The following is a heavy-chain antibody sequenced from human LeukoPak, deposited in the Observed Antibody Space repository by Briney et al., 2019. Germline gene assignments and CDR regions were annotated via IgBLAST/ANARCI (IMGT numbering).Heavy chain of an antibody. Sequence: SEALSLTCAVYGESFSGYYWSWIRQPPGKGLEWIGEINHSGSTNYSPSLKSRVTISVDTSKNQFSLKLSSVTAADTAVYYCARRAGFLTTYYYYYMDVWGKGTTVTVSS. V-gene: IGHV4-34*01. D-gene: IGHD3-3*01. J-gene: IGHJ6*03. CDR1: GESFSGYY. CDR3: ARRAGFLTTYYYYYMDV. CDR2: INHSGST.